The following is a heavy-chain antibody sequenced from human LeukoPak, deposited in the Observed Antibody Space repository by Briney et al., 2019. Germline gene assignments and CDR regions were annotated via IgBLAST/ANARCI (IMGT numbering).Heavy chain of an antibody. V-gene: IGHV3-48*04. D-gene: IGHD1-26*01. CDR3: ARDGEWELLHFDY. J-gene: IGHJ4*02. CDR2: ISNTGGVV. CDR1: GSTFRSHT. Sequence: GGSLRLSCVASGSTFRSHTLNWVRQAPGKGLEWISYISNTGGVVYYADSVKGRFTIFRDNAKNSLYLQMNSLRAEDTAVYYCARDGEWELLHFDYWGQGTLVTVSS.